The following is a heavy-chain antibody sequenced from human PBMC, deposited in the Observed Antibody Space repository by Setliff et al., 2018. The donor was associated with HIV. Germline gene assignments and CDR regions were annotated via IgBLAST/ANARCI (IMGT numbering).Heavy chain of an antibody. CDR2: SHSDGNT. V-gene: IGHV4-61*02. CDR3: ARGRDGELFTKEGNYYYYIDG. D-gene: IGHD3-10*01. Sequence: PSETLSLTCTVSGASISYGGHLWTWIRQPAGKGLEWIGRSHSDGNTNYNHSLKSRLTISVDTSKNQLSLKLTSVTAADTAMYYCARGRDGELFTKEGNYYYYIDGWGKGTTVTVSS. CDR1: GASISYGGHL. J-gene: IGHJ6*03.